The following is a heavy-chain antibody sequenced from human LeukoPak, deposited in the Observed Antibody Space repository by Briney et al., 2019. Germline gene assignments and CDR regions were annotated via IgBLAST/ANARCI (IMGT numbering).Heavy chain of an antibody. CDR1: GFTFSSYG. J-gene: IGHJ3*02. CDR3: AKDKRVATVESDAFDI. D-gene: IGHD6-13*01. CDR2: ISHDGFNK. Sequence: PGRSLRLSCAASGFTFSSYGMHWVRQAPGKGLEWVAVISHDGFNKYYADSLKGRFTISRDNSKNTLDLQMTSLSAEDTAVYYCAKDKRVATVESDAFDIWGQGTMVTVSS. V-gene: IGHV3-30*18.